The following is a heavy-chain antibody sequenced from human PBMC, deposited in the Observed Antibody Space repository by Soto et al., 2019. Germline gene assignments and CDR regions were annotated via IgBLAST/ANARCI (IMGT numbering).Heavy chain of an antibody. D-gene: IGHD6-6*01. CDR2: ISYDGSNK. V-gene: IGHV3-30*18. CDR1: GFTFSSYG. Sequence: GGSLRLSCAASGFTFSSYGMRLVRQAPGKGLEWVAVISYDGSNKYYADSVKGRFTISRDNSKNTLYLQMNSLRAEDTAVYYCAKKSRAARPYYYYGMDVWGQGTTVTVSS. J-gene: IGHJ6*02. CDR3: AKKSRAARPYYYYGMDV.